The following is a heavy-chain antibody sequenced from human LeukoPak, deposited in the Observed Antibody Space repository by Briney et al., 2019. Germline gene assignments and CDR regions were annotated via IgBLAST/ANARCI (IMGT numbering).Heavy chain of an antibody. Sequence: GGFLRLSCAASGFTFSGYWMYWVRQPPGEGLVWISNINEYGTTTYADSVKGRFTVSRDNAKNILYLQMNSLRAEDTAVYFCARVRGGNWGQGTLVTVSS. V-gene: IGHV3-74*03. CDR3: ARVRGGN. CDR1: GFTFSGYW. J-gene: IGHJ4*02. D-gene: IGHD3-16*01. CDR2: INEYGTT.